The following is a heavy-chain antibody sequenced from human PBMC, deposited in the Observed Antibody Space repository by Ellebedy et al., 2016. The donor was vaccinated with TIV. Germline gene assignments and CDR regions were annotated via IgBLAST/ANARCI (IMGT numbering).Heavy chain of an antibody. J-gene: IGHJ6*02. CDR2: IYYSGNT. CDR3: AREGRSSWYSGYYYYGMDV. Sequence: MPSETLSLTCTVSGGSISSSSYYWGWIRQPPGKGLEWIGSIYYSGNTYYNPSLKSQVTISVDMSKNQFSLKVTSVTAADTAIYYCAREGRSSWYSGYYYYGMDVWGQGTTVTVSS. CDR1: GGSISSSSYY. D-gene: IGHD6-13*01. V-gene: IGHV4-39*02.